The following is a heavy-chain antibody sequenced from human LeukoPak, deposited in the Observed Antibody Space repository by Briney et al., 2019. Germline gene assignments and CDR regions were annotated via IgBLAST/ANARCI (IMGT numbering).Heavy chain of an antibody. CDR2: IIPILGIA. Sequence: SVKVSFKASGGTFSSYAISWVRQAPAQGREWMGRIIPILGIANYAQKFQGRVTITADKSTSKAYMELSSLRSEDTAVYYCARDCSGGSCYRYWGQGTLVTVSS. CDR3: ARDCSGGSCYRY. V-gene: IGHV1-69*04. CDR1: GGTFSSYA. J-gene: IGHJ4*02. D-gene: IGHD2-15*01.